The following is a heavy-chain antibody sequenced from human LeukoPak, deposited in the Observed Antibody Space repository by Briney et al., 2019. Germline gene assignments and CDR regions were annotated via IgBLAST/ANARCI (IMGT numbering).Heavy chain of an antibody. CDR3: ARTMYITGSSDFDY. V-gene: IGHV3-48*03. CDR2: IGSSGYSI. CDR1: GFTFSSYE. J-gene: IGHJ4*02. Sequence: GGSLRLSCAASGFTFSSYEMNWVRQAPGKGLEWVSKIGSSGYSIYYADSVRGRFTISRDNAKNSLYLQMNSLRAEDTAVYYCARTMYITGSSDFDYWGQGTLVTVSS. D-gene: IGHD1-26*01.